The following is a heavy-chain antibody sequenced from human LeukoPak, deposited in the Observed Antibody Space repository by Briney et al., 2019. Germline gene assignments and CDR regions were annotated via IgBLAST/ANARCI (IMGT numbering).Heavy chain of an antibody. V-gene: IGHV3-7*03. Sequence: GGSLRLSCAASGVTLSTYWMTWVRQAPGKGLEWVANIKQDGSERYYVDSLKGRFTISRDNAKNSLYLEMNSLRVEDTAVYYCARRGDSRGYYFDWGQGTLVTVSS. D-gene: IGHD3-22*01. CDR3: ARRGDSRGYYFD. CDR2: IKQDGSER. J-gene: IGHJ1*01. CDR1: GVTLSTYW.